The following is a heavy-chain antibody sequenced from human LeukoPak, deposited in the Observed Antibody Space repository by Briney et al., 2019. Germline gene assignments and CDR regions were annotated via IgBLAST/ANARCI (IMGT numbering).Heavy chain of an antibody. CDR2: ISSSSSTI. CDR1: GFTFSSYS. D-gene: IGHD4-17*01. Sequence: GGSLRLSCAASGFTFSSYSMNWVRQAPGNGLEWVSYISSSSSTIYYADSVKGRFTISRDNAKNSLYLQMNSLRDEDTAVCYCAREPDYGDYGGPATNDAFDIWGQGTMVTVSS. V-gene: IGHV3-48*02. J-gene: IGHJ3*02. CDR3: AREPDYGDYGGPATNDAFDI.